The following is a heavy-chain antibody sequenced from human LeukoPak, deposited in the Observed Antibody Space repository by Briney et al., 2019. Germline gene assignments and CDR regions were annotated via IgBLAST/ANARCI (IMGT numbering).Heavy chain of an antibody. CDR2: IHNSGTI. J-gene: IGHJ4*02. CDR3: ARRYYYNLGSFPFDF. D-gene: IGHD3-10*01. V-gene: IGHV4-34*01. Sequence: SETLSLTCAVSGGPFSGYYWSWIRQPPGKGLEWIGEIHNSGTINHNPSLKSRVTISEDTSKNQFYLNLSSVTAADTAVYYCARRYYYNLGSFPFDFWGQGTLVTVSS. CDR1: GGPFSGYY.